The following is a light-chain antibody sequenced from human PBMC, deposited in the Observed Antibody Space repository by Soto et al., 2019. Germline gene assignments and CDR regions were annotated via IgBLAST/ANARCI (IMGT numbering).Light chain of an antibody. CDR1: SSDVGAYNY. CDR2: DVS. Sequence: QSVLTQPASVSGSPGQSITISCTGTSSDVGAYNYVSWYQQHPGKVPELMIYDVSDRPSGVSNRFSGSKSGNTASLTISGLQAEDEADYYCSSFTRSNSYVFGTGTKLTVL. V-gene: IGLV2-14*03. CDR3: SSFTRSNSYV. J-gene: IGLJ1*01.